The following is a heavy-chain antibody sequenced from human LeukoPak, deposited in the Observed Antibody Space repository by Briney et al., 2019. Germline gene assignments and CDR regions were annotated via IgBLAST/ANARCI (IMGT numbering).Heavy chain of an antibody. CDR1: NGSINSYY. CDR3: ARHATGYDPFDF. Sequence: SETLSLTCSVSNGSINSYYWSWIRQFPGKGLGWIGYISYSGTTIYNPSLKSRLTLSVDTSQNQLTLRLTSVTAADMAVYYCARHATGYDPFDFWGQGIAVIVSS. J-gene: IGHJ4*02. CDR2: ISYSGTT. D-gene: IGHD1-1*01. V-gene: IGHV4-59*08.